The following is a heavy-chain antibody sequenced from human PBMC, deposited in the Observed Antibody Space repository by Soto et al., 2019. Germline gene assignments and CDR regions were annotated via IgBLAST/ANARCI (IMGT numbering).Heavy chain of an antibody. D-gene: IGHD3-10*01. J-gene: IGHJ1*01. V-gene: IGHV3-33*01. Sequence: QVQLVESGGGVVQPGRSLRLSCAASGFIFSNYGMHWVRQAPGKGLEWVAVIWYDGSDKYYADSVKGRFTISRDNSKNTRDLQMISPSAEETAVHCCVTGDDSGSAEGGQGSLVTVSS. CDR1: GFIFSNYG. CDR2: IWYDGSDK. CDR3: VTGDDSGSAE.